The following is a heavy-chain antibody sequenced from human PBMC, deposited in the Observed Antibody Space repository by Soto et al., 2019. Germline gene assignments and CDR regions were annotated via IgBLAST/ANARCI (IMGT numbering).Heavy chain of an antibody. J-gene: IGHJ4*02. V-gene: IGHV3-23*01. CDR3: AKTHCSNGVRSYPEHFDY. D-gene: IGHD2-8*01. CDR1: GFTFSSYA. CDR2: ITGSGGNT. Sequence: EVQLLVSGGGLVQPGGSLRISWAASGFTFSSYAMSWVRQAPGHGLEWVSAITGSGGNTYNADSVKGRFTVSRDNSKNTLYLQMNSLRAEDTAVYYCAKTHCSNGVRSYPEHFDYWGQGTLVTVSS.